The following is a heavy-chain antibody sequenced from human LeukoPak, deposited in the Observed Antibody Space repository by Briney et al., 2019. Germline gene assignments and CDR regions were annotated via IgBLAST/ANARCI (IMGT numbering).Heavy chain of an antibody. J-gene: IGHJ4*02. CDR1: GYTFSDYG. V-gene: IGHV1-18*01. D-gene: IGHD4-23*01. Sequence: ASVKVSCKASGYTFSDYGISWVRQAPGQGLEWMGWISGYNENTNYAQKLQDRVTVTTDTSTSTVYMELRSLSSDDTAVYYCARDEPCGGNAYRCGVSEYWGQGTLVTVSS. CDR2: ISGYNENT. CDR3: ARDEPCGGNAYRCGVSEY.